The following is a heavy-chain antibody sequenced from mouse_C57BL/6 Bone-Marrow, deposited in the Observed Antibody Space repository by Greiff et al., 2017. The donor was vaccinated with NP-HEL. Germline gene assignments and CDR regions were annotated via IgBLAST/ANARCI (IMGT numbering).Heavy chain of an antibody. D-gene: IGHD1-2*01. CDR1: GYTFTSYG. CDR3: ARWGRLGYFDV. CDR2: IYPRSGNT. J-gene: IGHJ1*03. Sequence: VQLQQSGAELARPGASVKLSCKASGYTFTSYGISWVKQRTGQGLEWIGEIYPRSGNTYSNEKFKGKATLTADKSSSTAYMELRSLTSEDSAVYFCARWGRLGYFDVWGTGTTVTVSS. V-gene: IGHV1-81*01.